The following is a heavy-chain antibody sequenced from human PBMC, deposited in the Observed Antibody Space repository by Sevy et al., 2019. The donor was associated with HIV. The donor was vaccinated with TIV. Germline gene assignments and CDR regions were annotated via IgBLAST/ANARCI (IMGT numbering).Heavy chain of an antibody. D-gene: IGHD6-6*01. J-gene: IGHJ5*02. CDR3: ARGTIAARPGWFDP. CDR2: IIPIFGTA. CDR1: GGTFSSYA. Sequence: ASVKVSCKASGGTFSSYAISWVRQAPGQGLEWMGGIIPIFGTANYAQKFQGRVTITADESTSTAYMELSSLRSEDTAVYYCARGTIAARPGWFDPWGQGTMVTVSS. V-gene: IGHV1-69*13.